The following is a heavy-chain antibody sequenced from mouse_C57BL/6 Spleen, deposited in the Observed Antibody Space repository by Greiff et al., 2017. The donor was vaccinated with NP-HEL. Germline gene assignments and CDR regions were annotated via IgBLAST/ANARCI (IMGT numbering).Heavy chain of an antibody. Sequence: QVQLKQPGAELVKPGASVKLSCKASGYTFTSYWMHWVKQRPGQGLEWIGMIHPNSGSTNYNEKFKSKATLTVDKSSSTAYMQLSSLTSEDSAVYYCARRTGIITTVVASYFDYWGQGTTLTVSS. CDR3: ARRTGIITTVVASYFDY. V-gene: IGHV1-64*01. CDR2: IHPNSGST. CDR1: GYTFTSYW. D-gene: IGHD1-1*01. J-gene: IGHJ2*01.